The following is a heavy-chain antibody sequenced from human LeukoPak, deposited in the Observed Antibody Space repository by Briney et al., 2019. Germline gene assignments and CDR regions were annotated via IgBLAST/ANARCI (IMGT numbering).Heavy chain of an antibody. CDR1: GFTFNNYW. Sequence: GGSLRLSCAASGFTFNNYWMHWVRQAPGKGLVWVSPINTDGSVTTYADSVKGRFTISRDNAKNTLYLQMNSLRAEDTAVYYCVRDSPSGFFDLWGRGTLVTVSS. CDR3: VRDSPSGFFDL. J-gene: IGHJ2*01. D-gene: IGHD3-22*01. V-gene: IGHV3-74*01. CDR2: INTDGSVT.